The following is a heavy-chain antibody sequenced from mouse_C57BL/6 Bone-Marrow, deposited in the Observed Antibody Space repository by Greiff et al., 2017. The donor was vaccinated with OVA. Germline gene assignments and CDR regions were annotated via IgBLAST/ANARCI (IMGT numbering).Heavy chain of an antibody. V-gene: IGHV1-26*01. CDR3: VFVVVTPNNVVSRYNQEFEFKATLAVVTSSSTAFMQLRRLTSEVSAVYYCARIATVVRGSWFAY. D-gene: IGHD3-1*01. CDR2: INTNDGGT. CDR1: GYTFNDYC. Sequence: EVQLQQPGPELVKPGSSVQISCKASGYTFNDYCMHWVKQSHRQSLDWFGDINTNDGGTSYNQKFKGKATLHVDKSSSTAYMEIRSLTSADSAVLLVVFVVVTPNNVVSRYNQEFEFKATLAVVTSSSTAFMQLRRLTSEVSAVYYCARIATVVRGSWFAYWGQGTLVTVSA. J-gene: IGHJ3*01.